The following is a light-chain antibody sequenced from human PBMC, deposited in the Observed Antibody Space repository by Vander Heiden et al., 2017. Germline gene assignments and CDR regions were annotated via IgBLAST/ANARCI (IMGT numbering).Light chain of an antibody. CDR3: QQYNSYPWT. Sequence: NQTPQSPSTLSASVGDRVTISCRASQGLTNWLAWYQQKPGKAPKLLIYKASSLESGVPSRFSGSGSGAEFTLTISSLQPDDFATYYCQQYNSYPWTFGQGTKVEIK. CDR2: KAS. J-gene: IGKJ1*01. CDR1: QGLTNW. V-gene: IGKV1-5*03.